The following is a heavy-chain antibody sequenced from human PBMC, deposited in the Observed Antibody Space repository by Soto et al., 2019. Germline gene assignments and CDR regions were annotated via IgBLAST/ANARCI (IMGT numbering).Heavy chain of an antibody. V-gene: IGHV1-18*01. CDR3: ARDRCCSPTVTTNQYNWFDP. D-gene: IGHD4-17*01. CDR1: GYTFTSYG. CDR2: ISAYNGNT. Sequence: ASVKVSCKASGYTFTSYGISWVRQAPGQGLELMGWISAYNGNTNYEQKLQGRVTMTTDTSTSTAYMELRSLRSDDTAVYYCARDRCCSPTVTTNQYNWFDPWGQGTLVTVSS. J-gene: IGHJ5*02.